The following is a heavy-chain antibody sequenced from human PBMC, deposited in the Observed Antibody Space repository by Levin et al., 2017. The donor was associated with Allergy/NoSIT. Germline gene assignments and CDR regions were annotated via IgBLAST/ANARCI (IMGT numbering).Heavy chain of an antibody. CDR2: INPNNGDT. V-gene: IGHV1-2*02. CDR1: GYAFTTYY. D-gene: IGHD6-19*01. Sequence: ASVKVSCKPSGYAFTTYYMHWVRQAPGQGLEWMGWINPNNGDTNYAQKFQGRVTMTRDTSISTAYLELSRLTSDDTAVYFCARGVMNSGWKFFDYWGQGTLVTVSS. J-gene: IGHJ4*02. CDR3: ARGVMNSGWKFFDY.